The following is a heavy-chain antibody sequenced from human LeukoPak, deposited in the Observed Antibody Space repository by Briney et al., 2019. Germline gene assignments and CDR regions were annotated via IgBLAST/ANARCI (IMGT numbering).Heavy chain of an antibody. Sequence: GWSLTLSCAASGFTFSSHSMNWVRQAPGQGLEWVSSISSSSSYVYYAAPLKGRFTISCKNAKKSGYLQMNSLGAEDTAVYYCAKSIGIVPADSPHAFDIWGQGRIVTVSS. V-gene: IGHV3-21*01. CDR3: AKSIGIVPADSPHAFDI. CDR2: ISSSSSYV. D-gene: IGHD2-2*01. J-gene: IGHJ3*02. CDR1: GFTFSSHS.